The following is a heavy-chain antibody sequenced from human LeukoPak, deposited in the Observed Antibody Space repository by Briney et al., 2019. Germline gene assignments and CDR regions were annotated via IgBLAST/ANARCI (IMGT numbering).Heavy chain of an antibody. J-gene: IGHJ4*02. Sequence: PGGSLRLSCAASGFTVISNLMTWVRQSPGRGQEWVSAISGSGGSTYYADSVKGRFTISRDNSKNTLYLQMNNLRADDTAVYYCVQKGRVQNNGKPDWGQGTLVTVSS. CDR2: ISGSGGST. CDR3: VQKGRVQNNGKPD. CDR1: GFTVISNL. D-gene: IGHD1-14*01. V-gene: IGHV3-23*01.